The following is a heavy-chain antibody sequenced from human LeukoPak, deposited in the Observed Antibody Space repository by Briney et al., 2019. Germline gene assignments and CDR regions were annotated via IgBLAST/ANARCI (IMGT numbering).Heavy chain of an antibody. Sequence: PSETLSLTCTVSGGSISSYYWSWIRQPPGKGLEWIGYIYYSGSTNYNPSLKSRVTISVDTSKNQFSLKLSSVTAADTAVYCCARVNGDYPDYWGQGTLVTVSS. CDR1: GGSISSYY. D-gene: IGHD4-17*01. J-gene: IGHJ4*02. CDR3: ARVNGDYPDY. V-gene: IGHV4-59*01. CDR2: IYYSGST.